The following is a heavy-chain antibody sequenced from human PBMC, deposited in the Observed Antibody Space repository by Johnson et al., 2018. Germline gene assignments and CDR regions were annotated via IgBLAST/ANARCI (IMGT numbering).Heavy chain of an antibody. V-gene: IGHV3-30*03. CDR1: GFTFSDYG. CDR2: ISYDGSNK. D-gene: IGHD3-9*01. Sequence: VQLVECGGGVVQPGRSLRLSCAASGFTFSDYGMHWVRQAPGKGLEWVAVISYDGSNKYYAESVKGRFTISRDNSKNTLYVQMNSLRAEDTAVYYCARSGGSTGYEAFDIWGQGTMVTVSS. CDR3: ARSGGSTGYEAFDI. J-gene: IGHJ3*02.